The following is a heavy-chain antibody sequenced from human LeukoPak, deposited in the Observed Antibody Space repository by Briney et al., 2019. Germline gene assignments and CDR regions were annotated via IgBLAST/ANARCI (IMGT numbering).Heavy chain of an antibody. CDR3: AKDQFSSGLNWFDP. CDR2: ISGSGGST. D-gene: IGHD6-19*01. Sequence: GGSLRLSCAASGFTFSSYAMSWVRQAPGKGLEWVSAISGSGGSTYYADSVKGRFTISRDNSKNTLYLQMNSLRAEDTAVYYCAKDQFSSGLNWFDPWGREPWSPSPQ. CDR1: GFTFSSYA. V-gene: IGHV3-23*01. J-gene: IGHJ5*02.